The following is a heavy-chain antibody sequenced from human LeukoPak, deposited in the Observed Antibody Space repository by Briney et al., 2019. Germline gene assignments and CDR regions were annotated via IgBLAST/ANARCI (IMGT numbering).Heavy chain of an antibody. CDR2: IYDSGST. Sequence: SETLSLTCTVSGGSISSSSHYWGCIRQPPGKGLEWIGSIYDSGSTYYNPSLKSRVTISVDTSKNQFSLKLTSMTAADTAVYYCARDRSVGIYYFDYWGQGTLVTVS. V-gene: IGHV4-39*02. J-gene: IGHJ4*02. D-gene: IGHD1-26*01. CDR3: ARDRSVGIYYFDY. CDR1: GGSISSSSHY.